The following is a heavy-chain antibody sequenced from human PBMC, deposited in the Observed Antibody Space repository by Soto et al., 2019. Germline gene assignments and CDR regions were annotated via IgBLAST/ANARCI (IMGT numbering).Heavy chain of an antibody. CDR2: INPNSGGT. J-gene: IGHJ4*02. V-gene: IGHV1-2*04. Sequence: ASVKVSCKASGYAFTGYYMHWVRQAPGQGLEWMGWINPNSGGTNYAQKFQGWVTMTRDTSISTAYMGLSRLRSDDTAVYYCARDSGNRDCSSTSCYQYDYWGQGTLVTVSS. CDR1: GYAFTGYY. D-gene: IGHD2-2*01. CDR3: ARDSGNRDCSSTSCYQYDY.